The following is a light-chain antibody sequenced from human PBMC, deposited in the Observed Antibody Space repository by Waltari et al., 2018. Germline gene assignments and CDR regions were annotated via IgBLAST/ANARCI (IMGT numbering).Light chain of an antibody. Sequence: DIQMTQSPSSLSASVGDRVTITCRASQSITSSLNWYQQKPGKAPKLLIHTVSSLQSGVPSRFSGRGSGTDFTLTISSLQPEDFATYSCQQSYYAPWTFGQGTKVEIK. J-gene: IGKJ1*01. CDR1: QSITSS. CDR3: QQSYYAPWT. V-gene: IGKV1-39*01. CDR2: TVS.